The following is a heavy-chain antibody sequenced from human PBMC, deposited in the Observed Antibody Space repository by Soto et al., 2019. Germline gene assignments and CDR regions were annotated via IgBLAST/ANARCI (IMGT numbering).Heavy chain of an antibody. CDR1: GDSFNDYY. D-gene: IGHD5-12*01. J-gene: IGHJ6*03. Sequence: QVQLVQSGAEVRKPGASVTVSCRSSGDSFNDYYIHWVRQAPGQGFEWMGWINPNGGVTKYAQKFQGWVSMTRDTSIRTVYMQLSRLRSDHTAVYFCARESGGATATLDYYYFYMDVWGTGTRVTVSS. CDR2: INPNGGVT. V-gene: IGHV1-2*04. CDR3: ARESGGATATLDYYYFYMDV.